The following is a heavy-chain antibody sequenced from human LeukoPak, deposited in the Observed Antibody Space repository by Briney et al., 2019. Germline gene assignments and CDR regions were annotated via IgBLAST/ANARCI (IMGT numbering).Heavy chain of an antibody. J-gene: IGHJ6*04. CDR1: GFTFSDYY. Sequence: GSLRLSCAASGFTFSDYYMTWIRQAPGKGLEYVSAISYNGGSTYYADSVKGRFTISRDNSKNTLYLQMGSLTAEDMAVYYCARRFAAQLAFVDVWGKGTTVTISS. CDR3: ARRFAAQLAFVDV. V-gene: IGHV3-64*02. D-gene: IGHD3-3*02. CDR2: ISYNGGST.